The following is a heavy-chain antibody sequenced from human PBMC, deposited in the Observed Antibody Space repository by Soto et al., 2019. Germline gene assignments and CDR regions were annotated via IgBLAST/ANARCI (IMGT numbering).Heavy chain of an antibody. V-gene: IGHV1-69*06. CDR2: IIPIFGTA. D-gene: IGHD6-13*01. CDR3: ARTGSIAAAGYYYYGMDV. Sequence: QVQLVQSGAEVKKPGSSVKVSCKASGGTFSSYAISWVRQAPGQGLEWMGGIIPIFGTANYAQKFQGRVTITEDKSTSTAYMELSSLRSEDTAVYYCARTGSIAAAGYYYYGMDVWGQGTTVTVSS. CDR1: GGTFSSYA. J-gene: IGHJ6*02.